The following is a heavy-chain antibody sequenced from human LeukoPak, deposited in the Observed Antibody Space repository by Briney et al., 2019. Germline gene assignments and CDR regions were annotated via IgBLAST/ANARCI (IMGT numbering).Heavy chain of an antibody. V-gene: IGHV4-31*03. CDR3: ARSPSYYYDSTPFDT. D-gene: IGHD3-22*01. Sequence: SQTLSLTCTVSGGSISSGGYYWSWIRQHPGKGLEWIGYIYYSGSTYYNPSLKSRVTISVDTSKNQFSLKLSSVTAADTAVYYCARSPSYYYDSTPFDTWGQGTMVTVSS. CDR1: GGSISSGGYY. CDR2: IYYSGST. J-gene: IGHJ3*02.